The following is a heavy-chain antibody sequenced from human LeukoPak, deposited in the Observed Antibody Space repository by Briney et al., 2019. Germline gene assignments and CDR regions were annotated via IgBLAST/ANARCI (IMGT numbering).Heavy chain of an antibody. J-gene: IGHJ3*02. Sequence: GGSLRLSCAASGFTFDDYAMHWVRQAPGKGLEWVSGISWNSGSIGYADSAKGRFTISRDNAKNSLYLQMNSLRAEDTALYYCAKDESSVVGIVATTAHAFDIWGQGTMVTVSS. V-gene: IGHV3-9*01. CDR2: ISWNSGSI. CDR1: GFTFDDYA. CDR3: AKDESSVVGIVATTAHAFDI. D-gene: IGHD5-12*01.